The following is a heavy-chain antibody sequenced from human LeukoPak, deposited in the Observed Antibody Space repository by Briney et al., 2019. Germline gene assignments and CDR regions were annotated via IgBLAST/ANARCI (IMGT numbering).Heavy chain of an antibody. J-gene: IGHJ4*02. CDR3: ARQSITMIVVVITPYYFDY. D-gene: IGHD3-22*01. CDR2: ISSSGSTI. CDR1: GFTFSDYY. V-gene: IGHV3-11*04. Sequence: GGSLRLSCAASGFTFSDYYMSWIRQAPGKGLEWVSYISSSGSTIYYADSVKGRFTISRDNAKNSLYLQMNSLRAEDTAVYYCARQSITMIVVVITPYYFDYWGQGTLVTVSS.